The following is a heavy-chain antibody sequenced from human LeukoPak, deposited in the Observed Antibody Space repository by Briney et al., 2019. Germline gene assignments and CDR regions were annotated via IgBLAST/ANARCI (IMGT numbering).Heavy chain of an antibody. J-gene: IGHJ3*02. Sequence: SETLSLTCTVSGASISTYYWSWIRQPPGKGLGWMGYIYYSGSTNYNPSLKSRVTISVDTSKNQFSLKLSSVTAADTAVYYCARVSNSGYNSRGAFDIWGQGTMVTVSS. V-gene: IGHV4-59*01. CDR3: ARVSNSGYNSRGAFDI. CDR2: IYYSGST. CDR1: GASISTYY. D-gene: IGHD3-22*01.